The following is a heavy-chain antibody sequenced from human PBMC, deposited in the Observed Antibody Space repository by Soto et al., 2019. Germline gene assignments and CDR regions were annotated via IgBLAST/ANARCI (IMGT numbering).Heavy chain of an antibody. Sequence: PGGSLRLSCTASGFTFSSYSMNWVRQAPGKGLEWVSSISSSSSYIYYADSVKGRFTISRDNAKNSLYLQMNSLRAKDTAVYYCARPSTMIAVVDAFDIWGQGTMVTVSS. D-gene: IGHD3-22*01. CDR3: ARPSTMIAVVDAFDI. CDR1: GFTFSSYS. V-gene: IGHV3-21*01. CDR2: ISSSSSYI. J-gene: IGHJ3*02.